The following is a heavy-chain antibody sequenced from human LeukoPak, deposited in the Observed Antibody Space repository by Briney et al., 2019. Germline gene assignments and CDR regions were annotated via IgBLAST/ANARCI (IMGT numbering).Heavy chain of an antibody. CDR2: IYYSGST. J-gene: IGHJ6*03. CDR1: GGSISSSSYY. V-gene: IGHV4-39*01. CDR3: ATQVGANYYYYYMDV. Sequence: SETLSLTCTVSGGSISSSSYYWGWIRQPPGKGLEWIGSIYYSGSTYYNPSLKSRVTISVDTSKNQFSLKLSSVTAADTAVYYCATQVGANYYYYYMDVWGKGTTVTVSS. D-gene: IGHD1-26*01.